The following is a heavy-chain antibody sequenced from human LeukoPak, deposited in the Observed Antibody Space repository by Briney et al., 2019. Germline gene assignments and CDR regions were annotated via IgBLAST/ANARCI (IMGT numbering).Heavy chain of an antibody. D-gene: IGHD2-2*01. CDR1: GFTFSSYA. V-gene: IGHV3-23*01. J-gene: IGHJ4*02. Sequence: GGSLRLSCAASGFTFSSYAMSWVRQAPGKGLEWVSTISGSGDYTYYADSVKGRFTISRDSSKNTLYLQMNRLSAEDTAVYYCARRIPATASGLDYWGQGTLATVSS. CDR3: ARRIPATASGLDY. CDR2: ISGSGDYT.